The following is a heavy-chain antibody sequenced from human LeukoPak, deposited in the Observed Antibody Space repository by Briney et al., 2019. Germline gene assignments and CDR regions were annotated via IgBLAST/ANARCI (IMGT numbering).Heavy chain of an antibody. Sequence: ASVKVSCKASGYNFTRYYIHWVRQAPGQGLEWMGIINPSGGSTSYAQKFQGRVTMTRDMSTSTVYMELSSLRSEDTAVYYCARATQQLVHGHYYYYMDVWGKGTTVTVSS. CDR3: ARATQQLVHGHYYYYMDV. CDR2: INPSGGST. CDR1: GYNFTRYY. D-gene: IGHD6-13*01. J-gene: IGHJ6*03. V-gene: IGHV1-46*01.